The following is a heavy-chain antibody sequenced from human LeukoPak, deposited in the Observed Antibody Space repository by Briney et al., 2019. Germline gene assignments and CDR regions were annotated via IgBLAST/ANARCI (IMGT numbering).Heavy chain of an antibody. CDR2: INPNSGGT. CDR3: ARDLSLRAAAKGY. CDR1: GYTFTGYY. J-gene: IGHJ4*02. D-gene: IGHD6-13*01. V-gene: IGHV1-2*02. Sequence: GASVKVSCKASGYTFTGYYMHWVRQAPGQGLEWMGWINPNSGGTNYAQKFQGRVTMTRDTSISTAYMELSRLRSDDTAVYYCARDLSLRAAAKGYWGQETLVTVSS.